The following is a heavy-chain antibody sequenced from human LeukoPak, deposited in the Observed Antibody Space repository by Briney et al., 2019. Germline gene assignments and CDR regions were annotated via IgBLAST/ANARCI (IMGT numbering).Heavy chain of an antibody. J-gene: IGHJ6*03. Sequence: SETLSLTCTVSGGSISSGSYYWSWIRQPPGKGLEWIGEINHSGSTNYNPSLKSRVTISVDTSKNQFSLKLSSVTAADTAVYYCARGRRYSYGSHYYMDVWGKGTTVTVSS. CDR3: ARGRRYSYGSHYYMDV. V-gene: IGHV4-39*07. CDR2: INHSGST. CDR1: GGSISSGSYY. D-gene: IGHD5-18*01.